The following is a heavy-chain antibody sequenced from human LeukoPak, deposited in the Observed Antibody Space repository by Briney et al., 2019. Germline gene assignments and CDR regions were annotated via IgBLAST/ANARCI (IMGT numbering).Heavy chain of an antibody. V-gene: IGHV3-48*01. CDR1: GFTFSSYS. CDR2: ISSSSSTI. J-gene: IGHJ4*02. Sequence: GGSLRLSCAASGFTFSSYSMNWVRQAPGKGLEWISYISSSSSTIYYADSVKGRFTISRDNAKNSLYLQMYSLRAEDTAVYYCARSRYFDWLQTRDILDNWGQGTLVTVSS. D-gene: IGHD3-9*01. CDR3: ARSRYFDWLQTRDILDN.